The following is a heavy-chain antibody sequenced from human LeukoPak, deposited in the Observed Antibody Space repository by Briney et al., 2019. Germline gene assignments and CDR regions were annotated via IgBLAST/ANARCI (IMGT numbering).Heavy chain of an antibody. CDR2: ISGSGGST. V-gene: IGHV3-23*01. CDR1: GFPFSSYA. CDR3: TKGPQVGSGYHPDY. D-gene: IGHD3-22*01. J-gene: IGHJ4*02. Sequence: PGGSLRLSCAASGFPFSSYAMSWVRQAPGKGLEWVSAISGSGGSTYYADSVKGRFTISRDNSKNMLYLQMNSLRADDTALYSGTKGPQVGSGYHPDYWGQGTLVTVSS.